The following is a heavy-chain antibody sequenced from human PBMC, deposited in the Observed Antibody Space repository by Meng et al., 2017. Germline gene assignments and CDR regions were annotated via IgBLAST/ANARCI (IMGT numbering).Heavy chain of an antibody. CDR1: GGSFSGYY. CDR2: INHSGST. V-gene: IGHV4-34*01. Sequence: QVQVQQWGAGLLQSSETLSLTCAVYGGSFSGYYWSWIRQPPGKGLEWIGEINHSGSTNYNPSLKSRVTISVDTSKNQFSLKLSSVTAADTAVYYCARRGIAARPFYYWGQGTLVTVSS. J-gene: IGHJ4*02. CDR3: ARRGIAARPFYY. D-gene: IGHD6-6*01.